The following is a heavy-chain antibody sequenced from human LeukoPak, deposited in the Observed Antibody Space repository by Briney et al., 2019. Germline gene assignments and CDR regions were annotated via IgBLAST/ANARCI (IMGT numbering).Heavy chain of an antibody. D-gene: IGHD3-10*01. CDR2: INHSGST. Sequence: PSETLSLTCTVYGGSFSGYYWSWIRQPPGKGLEWIGEINHSGSTNYNPSLKSRVTISVDTSKNQFSLKLSSVTAADTAVYYCARGARVRGVIITYYYYGMDVWGQGTTVTVSS. CDR1: GGSFSGYY. J-gene: IGHJ6*02. CDR3: ARGARVRGVIITYYYYGMDV. V-gene: IGHV4-34*01.